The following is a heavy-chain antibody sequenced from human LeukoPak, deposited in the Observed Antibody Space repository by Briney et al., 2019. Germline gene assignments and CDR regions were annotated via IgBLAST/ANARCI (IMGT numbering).Heavy chain of an antibody. V-gene: IGHV4-59*08. D-gene: IGHD1-26*01. CDR1: GGSLSPYY. CDR3: ARLDSGDHGNIPH. Sequence: KPSETLSLTCTVSGGSLSPYYWTWIRQPPRKGLEWIGYIYHTGTTRYNPSLNSRVTISVETSKNQFSLGLNSVTAADTAIYYCARLDSGDHGNIPHWGQGTLVTVSS. CDR2: IYHTGTT. J-gene: IGHJ1*01.